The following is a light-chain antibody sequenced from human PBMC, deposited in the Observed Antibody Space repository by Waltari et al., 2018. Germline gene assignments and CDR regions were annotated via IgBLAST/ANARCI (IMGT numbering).Light chain of an antibody. CDR1: STDIGTYNV. V-gene: IGLV2-23*02. CDR3: CSYAGSMV. Sequence: QSALTQPASVSGSPGQSITISCTGSSTDIGTYNVVSWYQHHPGKTPKLNIYGVTNRPSGVSNRFSGSKSGNTASLTISGLQTEDEADYYCCSYAGSMVFGGGTKLTVL. CDR2: GVT. J-gene: IGLJ2*01.